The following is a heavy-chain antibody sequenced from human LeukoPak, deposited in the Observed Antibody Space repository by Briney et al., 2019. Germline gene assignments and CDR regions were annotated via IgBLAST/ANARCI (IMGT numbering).Heavy chain of an antibody. D-gene: IGHD3-10*01. CDR3: ARDHPRITMVRGVIITPL. J-gene: IGHJ4*02. CDR2: IYYSGST. CDR1: GGSISSSSYY. Sequence: PSETLSLTCTVSGGSISSSSYYWGWIRQPPGKGLEWIGSIYYSGSTYYNPSLKSRVTISVDTSKNQFSLKLSSVTAADTAVYYCARDHPRITMVRGVIITPLWGQGTLVTVSS. V-gene: IGHV4-39*07.